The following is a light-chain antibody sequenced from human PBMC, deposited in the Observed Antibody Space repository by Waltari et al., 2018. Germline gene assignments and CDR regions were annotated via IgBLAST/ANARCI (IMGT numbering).Light chain of an antibody. J-gene: IGKJ4*01. Sequence: DIHLTQSPSFMSAFVGDRVTITCRANQGISSYLAWYQQKPGKDTDVLISAASTLQSEVPSRFSGSGSGTEFTLTISSLQPEDFGTYYCQQLKTYPLTFSGGTKVEIK. CDR2: AAS. CDR3: QQLKTYPLT. V-gene: IGKV1-9*01. CDR1: QGISSY.